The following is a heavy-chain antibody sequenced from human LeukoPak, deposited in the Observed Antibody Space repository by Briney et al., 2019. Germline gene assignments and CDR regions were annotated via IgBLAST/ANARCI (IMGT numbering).Heavy chain of an antibody. J-gene: IGHJ4*02. CDR2: IIPIFGTA. Sequence: SVKVSCKASGGTFSSYAISWVRQAPGQGLEWMGGIIPIFGTANYAQKFQGRVTITADESTSTAYMELSSLRSEDTAVYYCARDVGSSGWYFRGRFDYWGQGTLVTVSS. V-gene: IGHV1-69*13. CDR1: GGTFSSYA. D-gene: IGHD6-19*01. CDR3: ARDVGSSGWYFRGRFDY.